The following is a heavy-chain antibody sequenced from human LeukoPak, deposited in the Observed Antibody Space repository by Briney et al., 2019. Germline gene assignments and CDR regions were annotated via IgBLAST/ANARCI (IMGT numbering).Heavy chain of an antibody. CDR2: VNSDGSTT. D-gene: IGHD6-13*01. Sequence: GGSLRLSCAASGIPFSNYWMHWVGQAPGKGLVGVSRVNSDGSTTNYADSVKGRFTISRDNAENTLYMRMNSLRPEDTAVYYCARGYYSSSRFDSWGQGTLVTVSS. J-gene: IGHJ4*02. CDR1: GIPFSNYW. V-gene: IGHV3-74*01. CDR3: ARGYYSSSRFDS.